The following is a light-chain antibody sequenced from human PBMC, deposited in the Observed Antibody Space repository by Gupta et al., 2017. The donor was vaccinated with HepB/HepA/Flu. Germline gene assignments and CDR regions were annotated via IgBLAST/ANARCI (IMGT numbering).Light chain of an antibody. V-gene: IGKV3-11*01. Sequence: EIVLTQSPATLSFSPGERATLSCRARQSVSSYLAWYQQKPGQAPRLLIYDASNRATGIPARFSGSGSGTDFTLTISSLEPEDFAVYYCQQRSNWPPLTFGGGTKVESK. CDR3: QQRSNWPPLT. CDR1: QSVSSY. J-gene: IGKJ4*01. CDR2: DAS.